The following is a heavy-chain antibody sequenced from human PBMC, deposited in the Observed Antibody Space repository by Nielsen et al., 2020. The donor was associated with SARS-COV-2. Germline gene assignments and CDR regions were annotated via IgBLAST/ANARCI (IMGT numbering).Heavy chain of an antibody. CDR1: GGSISSGGYS. D-gene: IGHD2-2*01. Sequence: SETLSLTCAVSGGSISSGGYSWSWIRQPPGKGLEWIGYIYHSGSTYYNPSLKSRVTISVDRSKNQFSLKLSSVTAADTAVYYCARVGLGYTYCSSTSCYPTYYMDVWGKGTTVTVSS. CDR2: IYHSGST. CDR3: ARVGLGYTYCSSTSCYPTYYMDV. V-gene: IGHV4-30-2*01. J-gene: IGHJ6*03.